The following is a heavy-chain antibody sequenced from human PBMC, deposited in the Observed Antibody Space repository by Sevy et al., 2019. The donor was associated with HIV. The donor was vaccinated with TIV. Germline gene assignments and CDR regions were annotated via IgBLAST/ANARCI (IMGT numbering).Heavy chain of an antibody. CDR1: GYTFTNYY. Sequence: ASVKVSGKASGYTFTNYYMHWVRQAPGQGLEWMGIINPSGGSTSYALKYQGRVTMTRDTSTSTVYMELSSLRSEDTAVYYCARDGRGYNGYDKFAHYYFDYWGQGTLVTVSS. J-gene: IGHJ4*02. D-gene: IGHD5-12*01. V-gene: IGHV1-46*01. CDR3: ARDGRGYNGYDKFAHYYFDY. CDR2: INPSGGST.